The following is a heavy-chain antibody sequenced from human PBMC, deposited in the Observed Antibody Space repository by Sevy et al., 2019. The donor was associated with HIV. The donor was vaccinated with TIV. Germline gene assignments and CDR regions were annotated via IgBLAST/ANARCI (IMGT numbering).Heavy chain of an antibody. CDR2: IRYDGSNK. CDR3: AKGAEGVLMYYFDY. D-gene: IGHD3-9*01. V-gene: IGHV3-30*02. Sequence: GGSLRLSCAASGFTFSSYGMHWVRQAPGKGLEWVAFIRYDGSNKYDADSVKGRFTISRDNSKNTLYLQMNSLRAEDTAVYYCAKGAEGVLMYYFDYWGQGTLVTVSS. J-gene: IGHJ4*02. CDR1: GFTFSSYG.